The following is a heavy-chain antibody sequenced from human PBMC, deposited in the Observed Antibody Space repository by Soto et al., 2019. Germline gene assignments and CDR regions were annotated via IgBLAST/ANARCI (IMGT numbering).Heavy chain of an antibody. J-gene: IGHJ4*02. CDR2: ISANSGNT. CDR3: ARDRNHGLDN. Sequence: QVHLVQSGAEVKQPGASVKVSCKTSGYTFSVNGISWVRQAPGQGLEWMGWISANSGNTNNAQKFQGRVTLTTEASTTTAYMELTSLTSDDTAVYYCARDRNHGLDNWGQGTLVTVSS. V-gene: IGHV1-18*01. CDR1: GYTFSVNG. D-gene: IGHD1-1*01.